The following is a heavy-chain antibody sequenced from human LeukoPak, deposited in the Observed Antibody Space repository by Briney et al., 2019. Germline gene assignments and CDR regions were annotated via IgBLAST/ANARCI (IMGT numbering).Heavy chain of an antibody. J-gene: IGHJ5*02. CDR1: GGPISSYY. CDR2: IYYSGST. Sequence: PSETLSLTCTVPGGPISSYYWSWIPQPPGKGLEWIGHIYYSGSTNYKPTLKSRVTISVDTSKNQFSLKLSSVTAADTAVYYCARGGYYGSGNDFRFDPWGQGTLVTVSS. V-gene: IGHV4-59*13. D-gene: IGHD3-10*01. CDR3: ARGGYYGSGNDFRFDP.